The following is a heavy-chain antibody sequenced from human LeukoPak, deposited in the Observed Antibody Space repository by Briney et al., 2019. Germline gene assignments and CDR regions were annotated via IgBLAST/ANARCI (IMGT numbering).Heavy chain of an antibody. CDR1: GFTFSTYG. Sequence: GGSLTLSCAASGFTFSTYGMTWGRQAPGRGLEWVSTIRGSVGSTYYADSVKGRFTISKDISKNTLYLQMNNLRAEDTAVYYCARYCSGGNCYAGLVYWGQ. J-gene: IGHJ4*02. CDR3: ARYCSGGNCYAGLVY. V-gene: IGHV3-23*01. CDR2: IRGSVGST. D-gene: IGHD2-15*01.